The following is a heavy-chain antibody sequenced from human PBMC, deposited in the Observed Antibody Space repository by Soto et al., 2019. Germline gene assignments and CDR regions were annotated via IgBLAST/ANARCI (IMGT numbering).Heavy chain of an antibody. CDR2: IDPSDSYT. D-gene: IGHD2-2*01. J-gene: IGHJ5*02. CDR1: GYSFTSYW. Sequence: LGESLKISCKGSGYSFTSYWISWVRQMPGKGLEWMGRIDPSDSYTNYSPSFQGHVTISADKSISTAYLQWSSLKASDTAMYYCARGYCSSTSCYPNWFDPWGQGTLVTVSS. CDR3: ARGYCSSTSCYPNWFDP. V-gene: IGHV5-10-1*01.